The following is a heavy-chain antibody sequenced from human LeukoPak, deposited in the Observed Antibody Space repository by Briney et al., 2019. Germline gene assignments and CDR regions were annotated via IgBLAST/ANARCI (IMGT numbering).Heavy chain of an antibody. D-gene: IGHD3-22*01. CDR3: ARDLDLGGGSSGYYYYDAFDI. CDR1: GYTFTSYG. J-gene: IGHJ3*02. CDR2: ISAYNGNT. Sequence: ASVKVSCKASGYTFTSYGISWVRQAPGQGLEWMGWISAYNGNTNYAQKLQGRVTMTTDTSTSTAYMELRSLSSDDTAVYYCARDLDLGGGSSGYYYYDAFDIWGQGTMVTVSS. V-gene: IGHV1-18*01.